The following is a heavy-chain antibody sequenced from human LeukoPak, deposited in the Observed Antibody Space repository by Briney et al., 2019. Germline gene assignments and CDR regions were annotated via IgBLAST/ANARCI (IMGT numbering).Heavy chain of an antibody. V-gene: IGHV3-23*01. J-gene: IGHJ6*02. CDR1: GFTFSSYA. CDR3: AKGSARFLEWLLYSYYGMDV. Sequence: PGGSLRLSCAASGFTFSSYAMSWVRQAPGKGLEWVPAISGSGGSTYYADSVKGRFTISRDNSKNTLYLQMNSLRAEDTAVYYCAKGSARFLEWLLYSYYGMDVWGQGTTVTVSS. CDR2: ISGSGGST. D-gene: IGHD3-3*01.